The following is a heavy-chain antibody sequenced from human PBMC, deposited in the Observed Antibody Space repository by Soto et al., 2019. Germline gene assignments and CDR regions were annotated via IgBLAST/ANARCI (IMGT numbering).Heavy chain of an antibody. J-gene: IGHJ4*02. CDR1: GFTFSSYG. D-gene: IGHD3-10*01. CDR3: ARERSTMVRGAVEGDY. CDR2: IWYDGSNK. V-gene: IGHV3-33*01. Sequence: QVQLVESGGGVVQPGRSLRLSCAASGFTFSSYGMHWVRQAPGKGLEWVAVIWYDGSNKYYADSVKGRFTISRDNSKNTLYLQMNSLRAEDTAVYYCARERSTMVRGAVEGDYLGQGTLVTVSS.